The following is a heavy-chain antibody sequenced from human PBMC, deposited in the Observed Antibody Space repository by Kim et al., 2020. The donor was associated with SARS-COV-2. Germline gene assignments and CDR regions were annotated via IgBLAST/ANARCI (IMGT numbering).Heavy chain of an antibody. CDR3: ARDNGWYAFDM. J-gene: IGHJ3*02. V-gene: IGHV4-59*01. Sequence: YYNPSRNSRVTQSAETSKKQFSLKVSSVTAADTAVYYCARDNGWYAFDMWGQGTMVTVSS. D-gene: IGHD6-19*01.